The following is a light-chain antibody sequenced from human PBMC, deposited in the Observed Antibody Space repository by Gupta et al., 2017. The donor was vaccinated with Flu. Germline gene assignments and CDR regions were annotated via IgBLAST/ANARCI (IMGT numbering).Light chain of an antibody. V-gene: IGLV1-40*01. CDR3: QSYDERLSGWV. CDR1: SSNIGAGYD. J-gene: IGLJ3*02. CDR2: GNT. Sequence: VTIACTGSSSNIGAGYDVHWSQQLPGKAPKRLIFGNTNRPSGVPARFSGSKSGTSASLAIXGXQAEDEXDYSCQSYDERLSGWVFGGGTKLTVL.